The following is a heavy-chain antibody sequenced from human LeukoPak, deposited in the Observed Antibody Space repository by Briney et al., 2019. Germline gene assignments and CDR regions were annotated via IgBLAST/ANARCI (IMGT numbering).Heavy chain of an antibody. D-gene: IGHD3-10*01. CDR1: GFTFSSYG. J-gene: IGHJ5*02. Sequence: GGSLRLPCAASGFTFSSYGMHWVRQAPGKGLEWVAVIWYDGSNKYYADSVKGRFTISRDNSKNTLYLQMNSLRAEDTAVYYCAKDLLWFGELSGNWFDPWGQGTLVTVSS. CDR3: AKDLLWFGELSGNWFDP. V-gene: IGHV3-33*06. CDR2: IWYDGSNK.